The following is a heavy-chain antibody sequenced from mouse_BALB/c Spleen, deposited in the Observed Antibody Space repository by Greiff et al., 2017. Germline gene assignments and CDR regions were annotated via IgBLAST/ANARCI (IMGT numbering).Heavy chain of an antibody. CDR1: GYSFTGYY. V-gene: IGHV1S34*01. D-gene: IGHD1-1*01. CDR2: ISCYNGAT. J-gene: IGHJ4*01. CDR3: AMGYYGSSSMDY. Sequence: LVKTGASVKISCKASGYSFTGYYMHWVKQSHGKSLEWIGYISCYNGATSYNQKFKGKATFTVDTSSSTAYMQFNSLTSEDSAVYYCAMGYYGSSSMDYWGQGTSVTVSS.